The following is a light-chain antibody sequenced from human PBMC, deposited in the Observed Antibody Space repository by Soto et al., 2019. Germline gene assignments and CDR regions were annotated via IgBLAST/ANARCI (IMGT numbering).Light chain of an antibody. CDR1: QSISSW. V-gene: IGKV1-5*03. J-gene: IGKJ1*01. CDR3: QQYNTYTWT. CDR2: KAS. Sequence: IQMTQSPSTLSASVGDRVTITCRASQSISSWLAWYQQKPGKAPKLLIYKASSSESGVPSRFSGSGSGTEFTLTISSLQPDDFATYYCQQYNTYTWTFGPGTKVEIK.